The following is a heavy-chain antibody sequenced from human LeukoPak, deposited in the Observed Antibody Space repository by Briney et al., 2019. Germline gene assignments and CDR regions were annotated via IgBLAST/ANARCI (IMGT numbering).Heavy chain of an antibody. CDR2: ISSSGSTI. D-gene: IGHD6-19*01. V-gene: IGHV3-48*03. CDR3: ASGRVRYSSGWYHLDY. CDR1: RFTFSSYS. Sequence: GGSLRLSCAASRFTFSSYSMNWVRQAPGKGLEWVSYISSSGSTIYYADSVKGRFTISRDNAKNSLYLQMNSLRAEDTAVYYCASGRVRYSSGWYHLDYWGQGTLVTVSS. J-gene: IGHJ4*02.